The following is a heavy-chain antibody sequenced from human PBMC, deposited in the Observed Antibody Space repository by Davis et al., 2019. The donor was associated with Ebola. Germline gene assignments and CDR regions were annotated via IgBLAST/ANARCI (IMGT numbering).Heavy chain of an antibody. Sequence: SETLSLTCTMSGGSISTYYWNWIRQPPGKGLEWIGYIFNIESTKYILSLKSRVSILVDTSKNQFSLKLSSVTAADTAVYYCARGLPGTIFDSWGQGTLVTVSS. CDR3: ARGLPGTIFDS. CDR2: IFNIEST. CDR1: GGSISTYY. V-gene: IGHV4-59*01. J-gene: IGHJ4*02. D-gene: IGHD2-8*01.